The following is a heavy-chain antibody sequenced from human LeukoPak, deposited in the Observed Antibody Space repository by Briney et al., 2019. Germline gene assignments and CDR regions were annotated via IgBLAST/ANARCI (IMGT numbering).Heavy chain of an antibody. CDR3: ARRGCSGGSCSLLGYYYYGMDV. CDR2: INPSGGST. Sequence: GASEKVSCKASGYTFTSYYMHWVRQAPGQGLEWMGIINPSGGSTSYAQKFQGRVTMTRDTSTSTVYMELSSLRSEDTAVYYCARRGCSGGSCSLLGYYYYGMDVWGKGTTVTVSS. J-gene: IGHJ6*04. CDR1: GYTFTSYY. D-gene: IGHD2-15*01. V-gene: IGHV1-46*01.